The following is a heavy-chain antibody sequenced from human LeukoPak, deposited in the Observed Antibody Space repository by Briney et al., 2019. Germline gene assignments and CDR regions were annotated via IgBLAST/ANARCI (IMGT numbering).Heavy chain of an antibody. V-gene: IGHV4-34*01. CDR2: INHSGST. D-gene: IGHD5-24*01. Sequence: SETLSLTCAVYGGSFSGYYWSWIRQPPGKGLEWIGEINHSGSTNYNPSLKSRVTISVDTSKNQFSLKLSSVTAADTAVYYCARGGRGWLHGYWGQGTLVTVSS. CDR1: GGSFSGYY. J-gene: IGHJ4*02. CDR3: ARGGRGWLHGY.